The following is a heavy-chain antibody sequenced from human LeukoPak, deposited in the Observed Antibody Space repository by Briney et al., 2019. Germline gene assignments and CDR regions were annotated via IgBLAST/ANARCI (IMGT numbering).Heavy chain of an antibody. D-gene: IGHD2-21*01. CDR2: ISGSGGRT. Sequence: GGSLRLSCAASGFTFSSYDMKWVRQAPGKGLEWVSVISGSGGRTYYADSVKGRFTISRDNSENTVYLQMNSLRADDTAIYYWAISCGGTYLRSSMDGWGQGTTVTGS. CDR1: GFTFSSYD. J-gene: IGHJ6*02. CDR3: AISCGGTYLRSSMDG. V-gene: IGHV3-23*01.